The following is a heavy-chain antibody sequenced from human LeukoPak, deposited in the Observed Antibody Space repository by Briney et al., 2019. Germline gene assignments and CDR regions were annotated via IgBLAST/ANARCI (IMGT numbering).Heavy chain of an antibody. J-gene: IGHJ6*03. CDR1: GFTFSSYS. CDR3: ARDLTIFGVVITDYYYYYMDV. V-gene: IGHV3-21*01. Sequence: PGGSLRLSCAASGFTFSSYSMNWVRQAPGKGLEWVSSISSSSSYIYYADSVKGRFTISRDNAENSLYLQMNSLRAEDTAVYYCARDLTIFGVVITDYYYYYMDVWGKGTTVTVSS. CDR2: ISSSSSYI. D-gene: IGHD3-3*01.